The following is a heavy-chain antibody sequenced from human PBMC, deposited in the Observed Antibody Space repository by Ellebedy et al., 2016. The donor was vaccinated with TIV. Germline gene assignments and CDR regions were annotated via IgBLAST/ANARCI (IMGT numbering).Heavy chain of an antibody. J-gene: IGHJ4*02. Sequence: SETLSLXCAVSGGSISSSDWWSWVRQSPVKGLEWIGEIFHSGSTNYNPSLASRVTISVDESKNQFSLTLNSVTAADTAVYYCTREFRGNFFDSWGQGTLVTVSS. CDR2: IFHSGST. CDR1: GGSISSSDW. D-gene: IGHD5-24*01. V-gene: IGHV4-4*02. CDR3: TREFRGNFFDS.